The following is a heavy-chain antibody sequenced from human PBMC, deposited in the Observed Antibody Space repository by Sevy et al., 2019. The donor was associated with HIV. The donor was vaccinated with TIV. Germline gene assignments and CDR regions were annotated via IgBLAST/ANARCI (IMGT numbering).Heavy chain of an antibody. D-gene: IGHD2-2*01. CDR2: IRFDGTIQ. CDR1: GFTFSTYG. CDR3: AKVLHIVVVPAAIDYYYGMDV. V-gene: IGHV3-30*02. J-gene: IGHJ6*02. Sequence: GGSLRLSCAASGFTFSTYGMHWVRQAPGKGLVWVAFIRFDGTIQYYTDSVKGRLTISRDNSKNTLYLQMNSLRAEDTAVYFCAKVLHIVVVPAAIDYYYGMDVWGQGTTVTVSS.